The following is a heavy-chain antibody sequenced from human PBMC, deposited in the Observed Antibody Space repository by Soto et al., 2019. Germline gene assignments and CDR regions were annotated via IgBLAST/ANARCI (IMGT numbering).Heavy chain of an antibody. CDR3: ARHMGIRYFDWYPGFDY. CDR2: IYYSGNT. V-gene: IGHV4-39*01. Sequence: SETLSLTCSVSGGSISRSNNYWGWIRQPPGKGLEWIGTIYYSGNTYYNPSLKSRVTISVDTSKNQFSLKLSSVTAADTAVYYCARHMGIRYFDWYPGFDYWGQGTLVTVSS. CDR1: GGSISRSNNY. J-gene: IGHJ4*02. D-gene: IGHD3-9*01.